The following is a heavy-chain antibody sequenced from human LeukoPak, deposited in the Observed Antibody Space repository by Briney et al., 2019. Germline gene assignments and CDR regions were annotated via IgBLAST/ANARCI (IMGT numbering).Heavy chain of an antibody. CDR2: IKSKTDGGTT. CDR1: GFTFSNAW. CDR3: TTAHCGGDCYSPHTNY. J-gene: IGHJ4*02. D-gene: IGHD2-21*02. V-gene: IGHV3-15*01. Sequence: PGGSLRLSCAASGFTFSNAWMSWVRQAPGKGLEWVGRIKSKTDGGTTDYAAPVKGRFTISRDDSKTTLYLQMNSLKTEDTAVYYCTTAHCGGDCYSPHTNYWGQGTLVTVSS.